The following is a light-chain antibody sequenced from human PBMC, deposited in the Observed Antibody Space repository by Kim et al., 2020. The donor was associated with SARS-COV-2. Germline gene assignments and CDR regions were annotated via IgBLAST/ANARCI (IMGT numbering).Light chain of an antibody. CDR3: GTWDGSLSVGV. V-gene: IGLV1-51*01. CDR1: DSNIGNNY. J-gene: IGLJ2*01. CDR2: DNN. Sequence: GQKITSTCSGSDSNIGNNYVSWYQHFPGTAPKLLIYDNNKRPSGIPGRFSGSKSGTSATLGITGLQTGDEADYYCGTWDGSLSVGVFGGGTQLTVL.